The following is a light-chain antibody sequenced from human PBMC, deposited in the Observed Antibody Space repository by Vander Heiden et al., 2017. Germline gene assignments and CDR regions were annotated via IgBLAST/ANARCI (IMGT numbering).Light chain of an antibody. CDR2: DAS. Sequence: DIQMTQSPSSLSASVGDRVTITCQASQDISNYLNWYQQKPGKAPKLLIYDASNLETGVPSRFSGSGYGTDFTFTISSRQPEDIAPYYCQQNDNLHSLTFGGGTKVEIK. CDR1: QDISNY. J-gene: IGKJ4*01. V-gene: IGKV1-33*01. CDR3: QQNDNLHSLT.